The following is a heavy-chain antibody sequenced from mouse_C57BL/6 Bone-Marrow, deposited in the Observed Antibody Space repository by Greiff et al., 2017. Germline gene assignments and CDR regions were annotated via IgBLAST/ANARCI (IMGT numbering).Heavy chain of an antibody. D-gene: IGHD1-1*01. CDR2: ILPSIGRT. Sequence: VQLQQSGSELRSPGSSVKLSCKDFDSEVFPIAYMSWVRQKPGHGFEWIGGILPSIGRTIYGEKFEDKATLDADTLSNTAYLELNSLTSEDSAIYYGARDYYGSSYEEYFDVWGTGTTVTVSS. CDR1: DSEVFPIAY. V-gene: IGHV15-2*01. CDR3: ARDYYGSSYEEYFDV. J-gene: IGHJ1*03.